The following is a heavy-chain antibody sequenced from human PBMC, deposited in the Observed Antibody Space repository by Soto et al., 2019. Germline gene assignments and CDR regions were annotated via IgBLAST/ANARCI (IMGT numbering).Heavy chain of an antibody. J-gene: IGHJ4*02. CDR3: ARGIGLAYGYHYDFDY. D-gene: IGHD3-22*01. V-gene: IGHV4-31*03. CDR2: IYYTGTT. Sequence: PCETRSLTSTVSAISISASNYYWRWIRQNAGKGLEWIGHIYYTGTTSYKASHKSRLTISLDTSKNQFSLNGASVTADYNAVYYCARGIGLAYGYHYDFDYWGKGSLVTVSS. CDR1: AISISASNYY.